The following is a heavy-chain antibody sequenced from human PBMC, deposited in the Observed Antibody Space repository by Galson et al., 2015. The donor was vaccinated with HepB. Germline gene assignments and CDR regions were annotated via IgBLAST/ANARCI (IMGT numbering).Heavy chain of an antibody. Sequence: SVKVSCKASGGTFSSYAISWVRQAPGQGLEWTGGIIPIFGTANYAQKFQGRVTITADESTSTAYMELSSLRSEDTAVYYCARDRPRRIAVAHFDAFDIWGPGTMVAVSS. CDR3: ARDRPRRIAVAHFDAFDI. CDR1: GGTFSSYA. V-gene: IGHV1-69*13. CDR2: IIPIFGTA. J-gene: IGHJ3*02. D-gene: IGHD6-19*01.